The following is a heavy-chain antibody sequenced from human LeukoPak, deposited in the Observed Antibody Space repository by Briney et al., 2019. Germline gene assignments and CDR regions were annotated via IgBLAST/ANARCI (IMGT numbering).Heavy chain of an antibody. CDR3: TTYDPSNYYGMDV. J-gene: IGHJ6*02. V-gene: IGHV3-49*04. D-gene: IGHD5-12*01. CDR1: GFTSGDYA. Sequence: GRSLRLSCTASGFTSGDYAMTWVRLAPGKGLEWVGFIRSKAYGATTEFAASVKGRFTISRDDSKSIAYLQMNSLKTEDTAVYYCTTYDPSNYYGMDVWGQGTTVTVS. CDR2: IRSKAYGATT.